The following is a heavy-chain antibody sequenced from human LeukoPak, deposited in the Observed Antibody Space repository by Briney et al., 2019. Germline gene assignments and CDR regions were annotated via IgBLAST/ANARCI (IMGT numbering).Heavy chain of an antibody. J-gene: IGHJ3*02. CDR3: AKARVPQFSDHDAFDI. CDR2: ISYDGSNK. Sequence: GRSLRLSCAASGFTFSSYAMHWVRQAPGKGLEWVAVISYDGSNKYYADSVKGRFTISRDNSKNTLYLQMNSLRAEDTAVYYCAKARVPQFSDHDAFDIWGQGTMVTVSS. D-gene: IGHD2-2*01. V-gene: IGHV3-30-3*01. CDR1: GFTFSSYA.